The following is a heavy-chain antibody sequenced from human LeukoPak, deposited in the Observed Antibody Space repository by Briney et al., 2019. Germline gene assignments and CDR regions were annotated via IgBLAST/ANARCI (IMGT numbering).Heavy chain of an antibody. J-gene: IGHJ4*02. D-gene: IGHD6-13*01. CDR3: AREGIADLELDY. CDR2: VNSDGSST. V-gene: IGHV3-74*01. CDR1: GFTFSSYE. Sequence: PGGSLRLSCAASGFTFSSYEMNWVRQAPGKGLVWVSRVNSDGSSTDYADSVKGRFTISRDNAKDTLYLQMNSLRAEDTAVYYCAREGIADLELDYWGQGTLVTVSS.